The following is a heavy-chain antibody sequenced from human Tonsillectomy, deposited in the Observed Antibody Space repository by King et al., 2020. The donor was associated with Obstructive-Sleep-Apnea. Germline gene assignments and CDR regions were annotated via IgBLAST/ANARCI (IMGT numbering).Heavy chain of an antibody. V-gene: IGHV3-30*04. CDR2: ISYDGSKK. CDR3: ARDEEYSGYDWVDY. CDR1: GFTFSSYA. J-gene: IGHJ4*02. Sequence: VQLVESGGGVVQPGRSLRLSCAVSGFTFSSYAMHWVRQAPGKGLEWVALISYDGSKKYYAGSVKGRFSISRANSKNTLYLQMNSLRAEDTAVYYCARDEEYSGYDWVDYWGQGTLVTVSS. D-gene: IGHD5-12*01.